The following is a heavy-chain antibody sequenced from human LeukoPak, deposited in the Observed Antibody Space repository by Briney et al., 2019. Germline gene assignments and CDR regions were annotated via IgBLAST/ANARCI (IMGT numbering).Heavy chain of an antibody. CDR1: GGSISSYY. V-gene: IGHV4-59*08. Sequence: SETLSLTCTVSGGSISSYYWSWIRRPPGKGLEWIGYIYYSGSTNYNPSLKSRVTISVDTSKNQFSLKLSSVTAADTAVYYCARKFLSRGYFDYWGQGTLVTVSS. CDR3: ARKFLSRGYFDY. J-gene: IGHJ4*02. CDR2: IYYSGST.